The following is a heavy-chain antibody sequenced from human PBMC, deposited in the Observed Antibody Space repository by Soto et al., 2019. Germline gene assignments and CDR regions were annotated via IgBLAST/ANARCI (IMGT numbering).Heavy chain of an antibody. CDR3: ARQPPDCSGGGCYWYYFDY. J-gene: IGHJ4*02. D-gene: IGHD2-15*01. Sequence: QVQLQESGPGLVKPSETLSLTCTVSGGSISNDYWSWIRQPPGKGLEWIGYIYYSGRTNYNPSLKVRVTISVDTSKNQFSLRLSSVTAADTAVYYCARQPPDCSGGGCYWYYFDYWGQGTPVTVSS. V-gene: IGHV4-59*08. CDR1: GGSISNDY. CDR2: IYYSGRT.